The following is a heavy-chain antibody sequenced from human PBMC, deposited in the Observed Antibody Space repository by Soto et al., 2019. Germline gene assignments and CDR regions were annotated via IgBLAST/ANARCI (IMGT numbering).Heavy chain of an antibody. Sequence: GGSLRLSCAASGFTFSYYATMWVRQAPGKGLEWVAGILGRGTTYHADSVKGRFTISKDNSKSTLYLEMNSLRAEDTAVYYCAKEAVYGDGLWLPESWGQGTMVTVSS. CDR1: GFTFSYYA. V-gene: IGHV3-23*01. J-gene: IGHJ4*02. CDR2: ILGRGTT. D-gene: IGHD4-17*01. CDR3: AKEAVYGDGLWLPES.